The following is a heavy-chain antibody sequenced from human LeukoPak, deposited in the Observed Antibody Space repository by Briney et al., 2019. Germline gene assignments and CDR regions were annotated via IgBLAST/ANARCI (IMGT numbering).Heavy chain of an antibody. J-gene: IGHJ4*02. V-gene: IGHV4-4*09. Sequence: SETLSLTCTVSGGSISSYYWSWIRQPPGEGLEWIGYVHPSGSTNYNPSLKSRVTISVDTSKNQFSLKLSSVTAADTAMYYCARQLIVGATHVDYWGQRTLVTVSS. CDR2: VHPSGST. D-gene: IGHD1-26*01. CDR1: GGSISSYY. CDR3: ARQLIVGATHVDY.